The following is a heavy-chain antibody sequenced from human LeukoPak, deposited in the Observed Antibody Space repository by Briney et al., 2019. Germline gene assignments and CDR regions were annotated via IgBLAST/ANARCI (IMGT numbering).Heavy chain of an antibody. V-gene: IGHV3-30-3*01. Sequence: TGGSLRLSCAASGFTFSSYAMHWVRQAPGKGLEWVAVISYDGSNKYYADSVKGRFTISRDNSKNTLFLQMNSLRPEDTAVYYCARDRTGYQLLDWYFDLWGRGTLVTVSS. J-gene: IGHJ2*01. CDR3: ARDRTGYQLLDWYFDL. CDR2: ISYDGSNK. CDR1: GFTFSSYA. D-gene: IGHD2-2*01.